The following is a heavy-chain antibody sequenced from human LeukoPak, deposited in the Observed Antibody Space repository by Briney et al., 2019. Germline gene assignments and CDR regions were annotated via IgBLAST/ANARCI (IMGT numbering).Heavy chain of an antibody. J-gene: IGHJ4*02. CDR1: GGSFSGYY. Sequence: SETLSLTCAVYGGSFSGYYWSWIRQPPGKGLEWIGEINHSGSTNYNPSLKSRVTISVDTSKNQFSLKLSSVTAADTAVYYCARGVVDYYDSSGYYNDYWGQGTLVTVSS. D-gene: IGHD3-22*01. V-gene: IGHV4-34*01. CDR2: INHSGST. CDR3: ARGVVDYYDSSGYYNDY.